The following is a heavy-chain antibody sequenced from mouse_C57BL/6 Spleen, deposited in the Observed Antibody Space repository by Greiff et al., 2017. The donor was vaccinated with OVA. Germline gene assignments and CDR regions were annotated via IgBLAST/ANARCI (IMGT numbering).Heavy chain of an antibody. CDR3: SKWRITEAFAY. D-gene: IGHD1-3*01. CDR2: IDPETGGT. V-gene: IGHV1-15*01. CDR1: GYTFTDYE. Sequence: QVQLQQSGAELVRPGASVTLSCKASGYTFTDYEMHWVKQTPVHGLEWIGAIDPETGGTAYNQKFTGKAILTADKASSTAYMELRSLTSADSAVYYCSKWRITEAFAYWGQGTLVTVSA. J-gene: IGHJ3*01.